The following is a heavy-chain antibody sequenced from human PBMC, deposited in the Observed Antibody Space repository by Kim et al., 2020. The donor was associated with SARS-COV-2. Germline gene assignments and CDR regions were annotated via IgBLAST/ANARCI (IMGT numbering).Heavy chain of an antibody. V-gene: IGHV3-9*01. D-gene: IGHD6-13*01. Sequence: GGSLRLSCAASGFSFDDYGMHWVRQVPGKGLEWVSGISWNSGSIGYADSVKGRFTISRDSAKNSLYLQMNSLRAEDTALYYCVKDKSSSWSYSTTDYWGQGTLVTVSS. J-gene: IGHJ4*02. CDR1: GFSFDDYG. CDR2: ISWNSGSI. CDR3: VKDKSSSWSYSTTDY.